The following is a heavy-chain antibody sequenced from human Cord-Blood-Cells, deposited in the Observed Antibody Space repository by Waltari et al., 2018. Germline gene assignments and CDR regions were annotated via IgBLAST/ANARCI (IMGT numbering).Heavy chain of an antibody. Sequence: QVQLVQSGAEVKKPGSSVKVSCKASGGTFSSYAISWVRPAPGQGLEWTGGISPIFGTANYAQKFQGRVTSTADESTSTAYMELSSLSSEDTAVYSCAGGILWFGEGYFDLWGRGTLVTVSS. D-gene: IGHD3-10*01. V-gene: IGHV1-69*01. J-gene: IGHJ2*01. CDR1: GGTFSSYA. CDR3: AGGILWFGEGYFDL. CDR2: ISPIFGTA.